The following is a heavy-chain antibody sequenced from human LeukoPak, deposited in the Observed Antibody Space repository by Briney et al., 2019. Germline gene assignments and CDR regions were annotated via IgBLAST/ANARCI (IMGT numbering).Heavy chain of an antibody. D-gene: IGHD3-10*01. CDR2: INHSGST. Sequence: PSETLSLTCAVYGGSFSGYYWSWIRQPPGKGLEWIGEINHSGSTNYNPSLTSRVTISVDTSKNQFSLTLSSVPAADTAVYYCARAGPQITMVRGVRRTNWFDPRGQGTLVTVSS. CDR1: GGSFSGYY. V-gene: IGHV4-34*01. J-gene: IGHJ5*02. CDR3: ARAGPQITMVRGVRRTNWFDP.